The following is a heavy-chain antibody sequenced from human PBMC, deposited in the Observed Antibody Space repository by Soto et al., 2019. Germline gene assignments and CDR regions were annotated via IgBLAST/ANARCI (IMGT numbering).Heavy chain of an antibody. D-gene: IGHD3-22*01. CDR2: IYYSGST. J-gene: IGHJ6*02. CDR3: ATSYYYDSSGYLSPGDV. V-gene: IGHV4-31*03. CDR1: GGSISSGGYY. Sequence: SETLSLTCTVSGGSISSGGYYWSWIRQHPGKGLEWIGYIYYSGSTYYNPSLKSRVTISVDTSKNQFSLKLSSVTAADTAVYYCATSYYYDSSGYLSPGDVWGQGTTVTVS.